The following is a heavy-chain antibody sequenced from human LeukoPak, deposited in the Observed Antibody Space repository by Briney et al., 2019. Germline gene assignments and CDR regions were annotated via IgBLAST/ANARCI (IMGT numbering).Heavy chain of an antibody. CDR3: ARGRTEFDF. J-gene: IGHJ4*02. CDR2: IGSRSATI. CDR1: GFTFSRYS. D-gene: IGHD1-1*01. Sequence: PGGSLRLSCAASGFTFSRYSMNWVRQAPGKGLEWASYIGSRSATIHYADSVKGRFSISRDNAKNSLYLQMNNLRDEDTAVYYCARGRTEFDFWGQGTLVTVSS. V-gene: IGHV3-48*02.